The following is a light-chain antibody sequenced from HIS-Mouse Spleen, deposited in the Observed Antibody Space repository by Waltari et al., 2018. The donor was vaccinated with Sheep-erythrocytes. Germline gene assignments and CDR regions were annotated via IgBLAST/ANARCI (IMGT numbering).Light chain of an antibody. CDR2: DVS. Sequence: QSALTQPRSVSGSPGPAVTISCTGTSSDVGGYNYVSWYQQHPGKAPKLIIYDVSKRPSGVPDRFSGSKSGNTASLTISGLQAEDEADYYCCSYAGSYNHVFATGTKVTVL. CDR3: CSYAGSYNHV. CDR1: SSDVGGYNY. V-gene: IGLV2-11*01. J-gene: IGLJ1*01.